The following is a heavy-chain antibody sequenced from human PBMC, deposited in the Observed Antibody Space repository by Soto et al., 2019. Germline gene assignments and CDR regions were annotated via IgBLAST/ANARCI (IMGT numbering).Heavy chain of an antibody. CDR3: ARVPDR. Sequence: TLSLTWAVSGGSISSGGYSWSWIRQPPGKGLEWIGYIYHSGSTYYNPSLESRVTISVDRSKNQFSLKLSSVTAADTAVYYCARVPDRWGPGTLVTVSS. CDR1: GGSISSGGYS. V-gene: IGHV4-30-2*01. CDR2: IYHSGST. J-gene: IGHJ5*02. D-gene: IGHD2-2*01.